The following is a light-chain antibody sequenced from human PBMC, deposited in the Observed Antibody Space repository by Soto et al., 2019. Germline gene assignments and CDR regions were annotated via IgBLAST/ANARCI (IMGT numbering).Light chain of an antibody. CDR2: ENN. CDR3: GAWDDSLSAGV. V-gene: IGLV1-51*02. Sequence: QSVLTQPPSVSAAPGQRVTVSCSGSNSNIGNNYVSWYHHLPGAAPNLLIYENNQRPSGIADRFSGSKSGTSATLGITGLQTGDEGDYYCGAWDDSLSAGVFGGGTKLTVL. CDR1: NSNIGNNY. J-gene: IGLJ3*02.